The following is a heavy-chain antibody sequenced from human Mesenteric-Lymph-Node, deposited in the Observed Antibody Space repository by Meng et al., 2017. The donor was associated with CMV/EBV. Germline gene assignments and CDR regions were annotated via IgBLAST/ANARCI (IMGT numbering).Heavy chain of an antibody. CDR1: GYSFTDFY. Sequence: ASVKVSCKASGYSFTDFYMHWVRQAPGQGLEWMGWVNGNRGDTNYAQKFRGRVTMTRDTSMNTAYMELSSLRSDDTAVYYCARIRITIFGVVISIDYWGQGTLVTVSS. D-gene: IGHD3-3*01. J-gene: IGHJ4*02. CDR3: ARIRITIFGVVISIDY. V-gene: IGHV1-2*02. CDR2: VNGNRGDT.